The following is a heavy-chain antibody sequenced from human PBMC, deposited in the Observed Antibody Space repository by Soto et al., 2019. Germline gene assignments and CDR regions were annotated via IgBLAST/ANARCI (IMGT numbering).Heavy chain of an antibody. J-gene: IGHJ6*02. Sequence: KPSETLSLTCTVSGGSVSSGSYYWSWIRQPPGKGLEWIGYIYYSGSTNYNPSLKSRVTISVDTSKNQFSLKLSSVTAADTAVYYCARDRIAARPQCYYYGMDVWGQGTTVTVSS. V-gene: IGHV4-61*01. CDR3: ARDRIAARPQCYYYGMDV. CDR2: IYYSGST. D-gene: IGHD6-6*01. CDR1: GGSVSSGSYY.